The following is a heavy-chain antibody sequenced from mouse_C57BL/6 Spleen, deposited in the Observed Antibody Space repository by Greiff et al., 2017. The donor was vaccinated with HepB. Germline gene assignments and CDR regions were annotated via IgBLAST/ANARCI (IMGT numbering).Heavy chain of an antibody. Sequence: VQLVESGPELVKPGASVKISCKASGYAFSSSWMNWVKQRPGKGLEWIGRIYPGDGDTNYNGKFKGKATLTADKSSSTAYMQLSSLTSEDSAVYFCARDYYGSSYHAMDYWGQGTSVTVSS. J-gene: IGHJ4*01. D-gene: IGHD1-1*01. CDR1: GYAFSSSW. CDR3: ARDYYGSSYHAMDY. CDR2: IYPGDGDT. V-gene: IGHV1-82*01.